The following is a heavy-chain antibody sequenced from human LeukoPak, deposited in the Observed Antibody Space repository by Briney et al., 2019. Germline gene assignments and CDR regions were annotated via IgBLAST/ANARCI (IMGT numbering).Heavy chain of an antibody. CDR3: ARHGGYGSGWYPKVLDY. CDR2: IYDSGST. V-gene: IGHV4-61*05. Sequence: SETLSLTCTVSGGSISSISAYWGWIRQPPGRGLEWIGYIYDSGSTNYNPSLKSRVTISVDTSKNQFSLKPSSVTAENSGVYYGARHGGYGSGWYPKVLDYWRRGTLVTVSS. D-gene: IGHD6-19*01. J-gene: IGHJ4*02. CDR1: GGSISSISAY.